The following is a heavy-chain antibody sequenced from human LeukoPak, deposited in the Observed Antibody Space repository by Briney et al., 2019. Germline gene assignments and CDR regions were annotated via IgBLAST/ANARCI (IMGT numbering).Heavy chain of an antibody. V-gene: IGHV3-23*01. CDR3: ATYGDYSRNEYFQH. D-gene: IGHD4-17*01. CDR2: LNDRGTHT. CDR1: GFTFTNYA. Sequence: GGSLRLSCAASGFTFTNYAMSWVRQSPGKGLEWVSGLNDRGTHTYYADSVKGRFTISRDNSKNTLYLQMNSLRAEDTAVCYCATYGDYSRNEYFQHWGQGTLVTVSS. J-gene: IGHJ1*01.